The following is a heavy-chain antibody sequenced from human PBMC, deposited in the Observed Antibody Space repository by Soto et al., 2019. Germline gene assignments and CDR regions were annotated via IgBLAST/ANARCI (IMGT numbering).Heavy chain of an antibody. Sequence: SETLSLTCTVSGGSISSSSYYWGWIRQPPGKGLEWIGSIYYSGSTYYNPSLKSRVTISVDTSKNQFSLKLSSVTAADTAVYYCARLSRYCSGGSCYGGIFDYWGQGTLVTVSS. D-gene: IGHD2-15*01. CDR3: ARLSRYCSGGSCYGGIFDY. V-gene: IGHV4-39*01. CDR2: IYYSGST. J-gene: IGHJ4*02. CDR1: GGSISSSSYY.